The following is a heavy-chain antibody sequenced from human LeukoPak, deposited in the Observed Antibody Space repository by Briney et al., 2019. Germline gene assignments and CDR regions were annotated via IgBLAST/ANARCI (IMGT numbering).Heavy chain of an antibody. CDR3: ARGQGTVTTH. Sequence: SETLSLTCTVSGGSISSYFWSWIRQPPGKGLEWIAYINYSGSTKYNPSLNGRVTISVDTSKNQFSLKLSSVTAADTAVYYCARGQGTVTTHWGQGTLVTVSS. CDR1: GGSISSYF. J-gene: IGHJ4*02. V-gene: IGHV4-59*12. CDR2: INYSGST. D-gene: IGHD4-17*01.